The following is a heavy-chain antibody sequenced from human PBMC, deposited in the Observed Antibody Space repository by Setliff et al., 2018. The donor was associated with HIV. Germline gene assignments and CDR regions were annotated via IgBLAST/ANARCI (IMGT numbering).Heavy chain of an antibody. CDR3: ARSKTFYDFWGGYYTHGAFKI. J-gene: IGHJ3*02. Sequence: SETLSLTCTVSGGSISSPSYHWGWVRQPPGKGLEWIGSIYHSGNTYYNPSLKSRLTISVDTSKNQFSLNLTSVTAADTAVYYCARSKTFYDFWGGYYTHGAFKIWGLGTMVTVSS. V-gene: IGHV4-39*07. CDR2: IYHSGNT. D-gene: IGHD3-3*01. CDR1: GGSISSPSYH.